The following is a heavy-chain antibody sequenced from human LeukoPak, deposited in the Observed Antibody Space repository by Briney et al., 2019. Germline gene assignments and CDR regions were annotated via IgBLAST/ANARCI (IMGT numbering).Heavy chain of an antibody. CDR1: GGSVSSGSYY. D-gene: IGHD1-26*01. CDR2: IYYSGST. CDR3: ARTNIVGARLLDY. V-gene: IGHV4-30-4*08. J-gene: IGHJ4*02. Sequence: SETLSLTCTVSGGSVSSGSYYWSWIRQPPGKGLEWIGYIYYSGSTYYNPSLKSRVTISVDTSKNQFSLKLSSVTAADTAVYYCARTNIVGARLLDYWGQGTLVTVSS.